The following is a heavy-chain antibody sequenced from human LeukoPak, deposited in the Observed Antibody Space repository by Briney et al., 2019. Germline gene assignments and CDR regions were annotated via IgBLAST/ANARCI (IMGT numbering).Heavy chain of an antibody. CDR2: ISGSGDST. J-gene: IGHJ5*02. CDR3: ARDLDGYRSGNGA. Sequence: PGGSLRLSCATSGFTFSSYAMSWVRQAPGVGPEWISAISGSGDSTYYADAVKGRFTISRDNSKNTLCLQMNSLRAEDTAVYYCARDLDGYRSGNGAWGQGTLVTVSS. CDR1: GFTFSSYA. D-gene: IGHD5-12*01. V-gene: IGHV3-23*01.